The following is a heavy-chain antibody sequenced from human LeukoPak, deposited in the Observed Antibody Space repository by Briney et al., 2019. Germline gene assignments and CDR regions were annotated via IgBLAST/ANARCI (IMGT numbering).Heavy chain of an antibody. V-gene: IGHV1-8*01. D-gene: IGHD4-11*01. CDR2: MNPNTGNT. CDR1: GYTFTSFD. Sequence: ASVNVSCKASGYTFTSFDINWVRQATGQGLEWMGWMNPNTGNTGYAQNFQGRVTITWSTSISTAYMELNSLRSDDTAVYYCSRVGYSNSYDYWGQGTPVTVSS. J-gene: IGHJ4*02. CDR3: SRVGYSNSYDY.